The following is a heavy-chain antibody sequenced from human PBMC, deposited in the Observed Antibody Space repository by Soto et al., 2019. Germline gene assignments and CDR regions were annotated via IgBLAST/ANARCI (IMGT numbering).Heavy chain of an antibody. D-gene: IGHD3-22*01. J-gene: IGHJ4*02. CDR3: ARDRHSYYDTSGYYPYFDF. CDR1: GGSVSSGYYY. V-gene: IGHV4-61*01. Sequence: PSAALSLTCAVSGGSVSSGYYYWSWIHQPPGNGLEWIGNIYYTGNTNYNPSLESRVATSLDTSNNQFSLRLTSLTAADTAVYFCARDRHSYYDTSGYYPYFDFWGQGTLVTVSS. CDR2: IYYTGNT.